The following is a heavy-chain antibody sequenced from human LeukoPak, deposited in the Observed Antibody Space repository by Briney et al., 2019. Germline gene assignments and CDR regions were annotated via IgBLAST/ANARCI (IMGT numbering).Heavy chain of an antibody. V-gene: IGHV3-11*01. J-gene: IGHJ4*02. CDR2: ISIIVSTI. D-gene: IGHD3-3*01. CDR3: ARDREGGDDFWSGYYIDY. Sequence: PGGSLRLSCAASGFTFSDYYMSWIRQAPGKGLEWVSYISIIVSTIYYADSVKGRFTISRDNAKNSLYLQMNSLRAEDTAVYYCARDREGGDDFWSGYYIDYWGQGTLVTVSS. CDR1: GFTFSDYY.